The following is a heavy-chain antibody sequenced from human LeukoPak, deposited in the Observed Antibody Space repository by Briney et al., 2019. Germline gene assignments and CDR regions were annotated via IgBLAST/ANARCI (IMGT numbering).Heavy chain of an antibody. V-gene: IGHV4-34*01. CDR1: GGSFSGYY. D-gene: IGHD3-10*01. Sequence: PSETLSLTCAVYGGSFSGYYWSWIRKPPGKGLEWIGEINHSGSTNYNPSLKSRVTISVDTSKNQFSLKLSSVTAADTAVYYCASLNYYGSGSYPYWGQGTLVTVSS. CDR3: ASLNYYGSGSYPY. J-gene: IGHJ4*02. CDR2: INHSGST.